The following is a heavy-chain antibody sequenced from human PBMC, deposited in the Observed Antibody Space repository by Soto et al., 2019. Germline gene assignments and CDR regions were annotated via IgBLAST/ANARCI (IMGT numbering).Heavy chain of an antibody. CDR2: IIPIFGTA. Sequence: SVKVSCKASGGTFSSYAISWVRQAPGQGLEWMGGIIPIFGTANYAQKFQGRVTITADESTSTAYMELSSLRSEDTAVYYCARDEGYDYVWGSYRSDYWGQGTLVTVSS. CDR3: ARDEGYDYVWGSYRSDY. J-gene: IGHJ4*02. D-gene: IGHD3-16*02. CDR1: GGTFSSYA. V-gene: IGHV1-69*13.